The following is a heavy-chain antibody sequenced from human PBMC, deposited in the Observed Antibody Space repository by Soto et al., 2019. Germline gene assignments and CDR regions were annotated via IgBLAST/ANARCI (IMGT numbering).Heavy chain of an antibody. J-gene: IGHJ6*02. CDR3: ARVHCGGDCYYYYGMDV. Sequence: EVQLVESGGGLVQPGRSLRLSCAASGFTFDDYAMHWVRQAPGKGLEWVSSISSSSSYIYYADSVKGRFTISRDNAKNSLYLQMNSLRAEDTAVYYCARVHCGGDCYYYYGMDVWGQGTTVTVSS. CDR2: ISSSSSYI. V-gene: IGHV3-21*01. CDR1: GFTFDDYA. D-gene: IGHD2-21*02.